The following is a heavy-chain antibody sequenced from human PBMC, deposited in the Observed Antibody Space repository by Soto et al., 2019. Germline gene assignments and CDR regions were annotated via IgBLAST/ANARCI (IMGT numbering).Heavy chain of an antibody. CDR2: INPIFDMT. D-gene: IGHD3-22*01. J-gene: IGHJ4*02. V-gene: IGHV1-69*02. Sequence: QVQLVQSGTEVKKPGSSVTVSCKASGGPYSKYSISWVRQAPGQGHEWMGRINPIFDMTNYAQKFQGRVTITADKSTSTVYMDLSSLRCEDTAVYYCAKSLLGDHYDSDGLDSWGQGTLVSVSS. CDR3: AKSLLGDHYDSDGLDS. CDR1: GGPYSKYS.